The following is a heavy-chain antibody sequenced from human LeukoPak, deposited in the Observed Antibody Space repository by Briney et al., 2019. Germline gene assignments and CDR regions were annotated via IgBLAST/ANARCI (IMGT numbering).Heavy chain of an antibody. CDR2: ISSYNGNT. V-gene: IGHV1-18*01. J-gene: IGHJ3*02. Sequence: ASVKVSCKASGYTFTTYGISWVRQAPGQGLEWMGWISSYNGNTNYAQKLQGRVTITRDTSASTAYMELSSLRSEDTAVYYCARFEEDSAFDIWGQGTMVTVSS. CDR1: GYTFTTYG. CDR3: ARFEEDSAFDI. D-gene: IGHD3-16*01.